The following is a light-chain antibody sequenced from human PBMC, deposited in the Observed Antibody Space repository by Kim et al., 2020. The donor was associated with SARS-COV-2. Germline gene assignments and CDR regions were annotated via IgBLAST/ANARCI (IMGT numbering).Light chain of an antibody. Sequence: DIQMTQSPSSLSASVRDRVIITCRASQSISTHLNWYQQKPGKVPQLLIYAASSLQSGVPSRFSGSGSGTDFSLTISSLEPEDFATYYCQQGYSAPYSFGQGTKLEIK. J-gene: IGKJ2*03. CDR3: QQGYSAPYS. CDR2: AAS. CDR1: QSISTH. V-gene: IGKV1-39*01.